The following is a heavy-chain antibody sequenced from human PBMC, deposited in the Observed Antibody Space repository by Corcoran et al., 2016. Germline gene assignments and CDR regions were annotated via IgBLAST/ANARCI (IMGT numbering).Heavy chain of an antibody. CDR3: ARGPKIGAVAGTDAFDI. CDR1: GGSFSGYY. Sequence: QVQLQQWGAGLLKPSETLSLTCAVYGGSFSGYYWSWIRQPPGKGLEWIGEINHSGSTNYNPSLKSRVTISVDTSKNQFSLKLSSVTAADTAVYYCARGPKIGAVAGTDAFDIWGQGTMVTVSS. J-gene: IGHJ3*02. V-gene: IGHV4-34*01. D-gene: IGHD6-19*01. CDR2: INHSGST.